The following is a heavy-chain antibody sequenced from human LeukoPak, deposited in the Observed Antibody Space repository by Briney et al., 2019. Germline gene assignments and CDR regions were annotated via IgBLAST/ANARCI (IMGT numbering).Heavy chain of an antibody. CDR2: ISYDGSNK. V-gene: IGHV3-30*18. Sequence: PGGSLGLSCAASGFTFSSYEMNWVRQAPGKGLEWVAVISYDGSNKYYADSVKGRFTISRDNSKNTLYLQMNSLRAEDTAVYNCAKGGGFDWLSLDYWGQGTLVTVSS. J-gene: IGHJ4*02. CDR3: AKGGGFDWLSLDY. D-gene: IGHD3-9*01. CDR1: GFTFSSYE.